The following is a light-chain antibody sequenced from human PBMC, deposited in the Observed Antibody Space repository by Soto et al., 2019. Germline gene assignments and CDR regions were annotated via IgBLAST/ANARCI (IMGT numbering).Light chain of an antibody. CDR1: SSDVGGYNF. J-gene: IGLJ2*01. CDR3: APYTGSGVL. V-gene: IGLV2-8*01. CDR2: EVT. Sequence: QSVLTQPPSASGSPGQSVTISCTGTSSDVGGYNFVSWYQQHPGKAPKLIIYEVTKRPSGVPGRLSGSRSGNTASLTVSGLQAEDEADYYCAPYTGSGVLFGGGTKLTVL.